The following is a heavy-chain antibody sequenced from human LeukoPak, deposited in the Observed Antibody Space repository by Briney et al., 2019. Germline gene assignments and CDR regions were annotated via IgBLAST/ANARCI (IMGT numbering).Heavy chain of an antibody. V-gene: IGHV6-1*01. D-gene: IGHD2-2*02. Sequence: SQTLSVTCAISGDSVSSNNGAWNWIRQSPSRGLEWLGRTYYRSKWYNEYAVSMEGRITINPDTSKNQFSLQLNSVTPEDTAVYYCARDLGNTSWYTFDYWGQGTLVTVSS. CDR2: TYYRSKWYN. CDR1: GDSVSSNNGA. CDR3: ARDLGNTSWYTFDY. J-gene: IGHJ4*02.